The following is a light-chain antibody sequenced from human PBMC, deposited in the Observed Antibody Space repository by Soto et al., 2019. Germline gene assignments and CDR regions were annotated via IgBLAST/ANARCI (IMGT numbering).Light chain of an antibody. J-gene: IGKJ2*01. CDR3: QQYKSYSHT. CDR2: KAS. Sequence: DIQMTQSPSTLSASVGDRVTITCRASQSINSWLAWYQQKPGKAPKLLIYKASSLESGVPSRFSGSGSGTEFTLTISCLQPDDFATYYCQQYKSYSHTFGQGTKLEIK. CDR1: QSINSW. V-gene: IGKV1-5*03.